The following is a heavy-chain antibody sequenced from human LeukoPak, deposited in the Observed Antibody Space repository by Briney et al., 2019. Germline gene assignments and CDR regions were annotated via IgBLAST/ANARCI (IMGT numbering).Heavy chain of an antibody. CDR3: AKGLTWDSTSCSD. D-gene: IGHD2-2*01. Sequence: ETLSLTCTVSGGSISSYYWSWIRQPPGKGLEWASAIVGTGGNMYYADSVKGRFTISRDNFKSTLYLQMNSLRAEDTAVYYCAKGLTWDSTSCSDWGQGTLVTVSS. V-gene: IGHV3-23*01. CDR1: GGSISSYY. J-gene: IGHJ4*02. CDR2: IVGTGGNM.